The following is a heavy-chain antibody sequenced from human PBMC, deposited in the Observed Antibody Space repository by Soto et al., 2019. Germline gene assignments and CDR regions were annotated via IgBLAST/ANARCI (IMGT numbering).Heavy chain of an antibody. D-gene: IGHD3-16*01. CDR1: GYTFTNFG. CDR2: ISAYNGNT. Sequence: QVQLVQSGAEVKKPGASVKVSCKASGYTFTNFGISWVRQAPGQGLEWMGWISAYNGNTNYAQNFQGRVTMTTDTSTSTVYSELRSLRSGDTAGYDGARGGTPIDYWGPGTLVTVAS. V-gene: IGHV1-18*01. CDR3: ARGGTPIDY. J-gene: IGHJ4*02.